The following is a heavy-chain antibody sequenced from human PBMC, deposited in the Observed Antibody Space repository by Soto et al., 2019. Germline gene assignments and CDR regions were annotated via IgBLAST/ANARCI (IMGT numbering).Heavy chain of an antibody. J-gene: IGHJ4*02. CDR2: TSYNGNDK. CDR1: GFMFKSYV. Sequence: QLQLVESGGGVVQPGTSLRLACTASGFMFKSYVMHWVRQAPGKWLECVALTSYNGNDKYYGDSVKGRFTVSRDISKNPRHLQRDSRRPEDTALYYCARWGTTGGFDLWGQGNLVSVSS. D-gene: IGHD3-16*01. CDR3: ARWGTTGGFDL. V-gene: IGHV3-30*19.